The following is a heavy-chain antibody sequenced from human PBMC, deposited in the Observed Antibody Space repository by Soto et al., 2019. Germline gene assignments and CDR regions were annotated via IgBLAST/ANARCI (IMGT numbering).Heavy chain of an antibody. V-gene: IGHV1-69*06. D-gene: IGHD5-12*01. CDR3: AGDSSYSGYDSYYFDY. J-gene: IGHJ4*02. CDR2: IIPIFGTA. CDR1: GGTFSSYA. Sequence: GASVKVSCKASGGTFSSYAISWVRQAPGQGLEWMGGIIPIFGTANYAQKFQGRVTITADKSTSTAYMELSSLRSEDTAVYYCAGDSSYSGYDSYYFDYWGQGTLVTVSS.